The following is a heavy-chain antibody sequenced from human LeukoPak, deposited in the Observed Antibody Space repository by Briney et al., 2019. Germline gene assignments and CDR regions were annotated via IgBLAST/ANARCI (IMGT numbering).Heavy chain of an antibody. J-gene: IGHJ4*02. CDR1: GFTFSSYA. CDR3: AKDMAAYYYSSGNIDY. D-gene: IGHD3-10*01. V-gene: IGHV3-23*01. CDR2: ISGSGGST. Sequence: PGGSLRLSCAASGFTFSSYAMSWVRQAPGKGLEWVSAISGSGGSTYYADSVKGRFTISRDNCKNTLYLQMNSLRAEDTALYYCAKDMAAYYYSSGNIDYWGQGTLVTVSS.